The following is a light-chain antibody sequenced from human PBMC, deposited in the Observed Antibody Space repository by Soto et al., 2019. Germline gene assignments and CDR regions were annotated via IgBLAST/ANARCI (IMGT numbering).Light chain of an antibody. CDR3: SSYAGNNNVV. V-gene: IGLV2-8*01. J-gene: IGLJ2*01. Sequence: QSALTQPPSASGSPGQSVTISCTGTSSDVGGYTYVSWYQQHPGKAPKLIIYEVTKRPSGVPDRFSGSKSGSTASLTVSGLQAEDEADYYCSSYAGNNNVVFGGGTKVTV. CDR2: EVT. CDR1: SSDVGGYTY.